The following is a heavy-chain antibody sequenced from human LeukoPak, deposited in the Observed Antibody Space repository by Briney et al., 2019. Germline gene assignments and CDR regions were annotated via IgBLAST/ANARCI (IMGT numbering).Heavy chain of an antibody. V-gene: IGHV1-46*01. D-gene: IGHD3-22*01. CDR2: INSSGGTT. Sequence: ASVKVSCKASGYTFTSYAMNWVRQAPGQGLEWMGIINSSGGTTTYAQKFQGRVTMTRDTSTSTVYMELSSLRSEDTAVYYCARDHYYDSSGYYYDSFDIWGQGTMVTVSS. J-gene: IGHJ3*02. CDR1: GYTFTSYA. CDR3: ARDHYYDSSGYYYDSFDI.